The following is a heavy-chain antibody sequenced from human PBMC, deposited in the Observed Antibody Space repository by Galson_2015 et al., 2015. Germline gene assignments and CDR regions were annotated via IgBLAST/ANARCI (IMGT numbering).Heavy chain of an antibody. CDR1: GGSFRGYY. CDR3: ARGGQQWLVIQAFDI. Sequence: LSLTCAVYGGSFRGYYWSWIRQPPGKGLEWIGEINHSGSTNYNPSLKSRVTISVDTSKNQFSLKLSSVTAADTAVYYCARGGQQWLVIQAFDIWGQGTMVTVSS. D-gene: IGHD6-19*01. V-gene: IGHV4-34*01. CDR2: INHSGST. J-gene: IGHJ3*02.